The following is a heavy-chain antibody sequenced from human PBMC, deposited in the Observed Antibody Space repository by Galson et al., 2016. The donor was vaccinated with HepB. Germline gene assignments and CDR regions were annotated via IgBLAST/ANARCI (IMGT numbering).Heavy chain of an antibody. Sequence: SVKVSCKAVGGSFDYFVINWVRQTPGQGLEWMGRIIPLLGITNYAEKIKDRVTIIADKSTSTASMVLSGLSFDDTALYFCEREGVAVAGVLADHHYYYGLDVWGKGATVTVSA. CDR2: IIPLLGIT. CDR1: GGSFDYFV. CDR3: EREGVAVAGVLADHHYYYGLDV. V-gene: IGHV1-69*04. D-gene: IGHD6-19*01. J-gene: IGHJ6*04.